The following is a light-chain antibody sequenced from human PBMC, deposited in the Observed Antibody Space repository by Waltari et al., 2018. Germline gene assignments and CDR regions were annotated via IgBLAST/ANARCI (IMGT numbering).Light chain of an antibody. CDR1: QAVGRK. Sequence: EIEMTQSPATLSVSPGERATLSCRASQAVGRKLAWYQQKPGQAPRLLIYDAYTRATGIPARFSGSGSGTDFTLTISSLEPEDFAVYYCQQRRDWPITFGQGTRLEIK. CDR3: QQRRDWPIT. J-gene: IGKJ5*01. V-gene: IGKV3D-11*01. CDR2: DAY.